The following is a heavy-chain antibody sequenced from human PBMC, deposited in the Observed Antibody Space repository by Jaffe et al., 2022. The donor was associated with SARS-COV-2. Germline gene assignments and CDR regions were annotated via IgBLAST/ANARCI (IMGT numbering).Heavy chain of an antibody. J-gene: IGHJ6*03. CDR1: GGTFSSYA. D-gene: IGHD3-10*01. CDR3: ARGEFTMVRGVIMPSYYYYMDV. Sequence: QVQLVQSGAEVKKPGSSVKVSCKASGGTFSSYAISWVRQAPGQGLEWMGGIIPIFGTANYAQKFQGRVTITADESTSTAYMELSSLRSEDTAVYYCARGEFTMVRGVIMPSYYYYMDVWGKGTTVTVSS. V-gene: IGHV1-69*01. CDR2: IIPIFGTA.